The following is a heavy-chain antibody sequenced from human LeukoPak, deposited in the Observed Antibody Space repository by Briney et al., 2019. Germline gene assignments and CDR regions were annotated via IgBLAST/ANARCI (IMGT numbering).Heavy chain of an antibody. Sequence: SETLSLTCAVYGGSFSGYYWSWIRQPPGKGLEWIGEINHSGSTNYNPSLKSRVTISVDTPKNQFSLKLSSVTAADTAVYYCARPRRYSSGWYFDYWGQGTLVTVSS. CDR1: GGSFSGYY. V-gene: IGHV4-34*01. CDR3: ARPRRYSSGWYFDY. J-gene: IGHJ4*02. D-gene: IGHD6-19*01. CDR2: INHSGST.